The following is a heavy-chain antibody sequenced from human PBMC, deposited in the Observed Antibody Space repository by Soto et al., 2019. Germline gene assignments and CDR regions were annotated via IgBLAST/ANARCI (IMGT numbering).Heavy chain of an antibody. CDR3: ARDGVGATGLFGYFDY. D-gene: IGHD1-26*01. CDR1: GIIFGGYG. CDR2: IRFDGSNE. Sequence: QAPLLESGGGVVQPGRSLRLSCAASGIIFGGYGMHWVRQAPGKGLEWVAGIRFDGSNENYADSAKGRFTISRDNSKNMLYLQMNSLSVEDTAVYYCARDGVGATGLFGYFDYWGQGALVTVSS. J-gene: IGHJ4*02. V-gene: IGHV3-33*01.